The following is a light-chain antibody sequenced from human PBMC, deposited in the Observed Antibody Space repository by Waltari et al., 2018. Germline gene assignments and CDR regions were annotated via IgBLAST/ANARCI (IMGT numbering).Light chain of an antibody. CDR1: NSNIGRNS. CDR3: AAWDDSLSVSYV. J-gene: IGLJ1*01. V-gene: IGLV1-47*01. CDR2: RSN. Sequence: QSVLTQPPSASGTPGQTVPISCSGTNSNIGRNSVFWYQQLPGTAPKLLIYRSNQRPSGVPDRFSGSKSGTSASLAISGLRSENEADDYCAAWDDSLSVSYVFGSGTKVTV.